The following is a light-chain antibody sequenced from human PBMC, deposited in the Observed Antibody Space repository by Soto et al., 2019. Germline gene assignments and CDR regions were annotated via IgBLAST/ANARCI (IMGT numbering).Light chain of an antibody. CDR3: CSYAGSSTSWV. V-gene: IGLV2-23*01. CDR2: EGS. J-gene: IGLJ3*02. Sequence: QSVLTQPASVSGSPGQSITISCSGTSSDVGSYNLVSWYQQHPGKAPKLMIYEGSKRPSGVSNRFSGSKSGNTASLTISGLQDEDEADYYCCSYAGSSTSWVFGGGTKLTVL. CDR1: SSDVGSYNL.